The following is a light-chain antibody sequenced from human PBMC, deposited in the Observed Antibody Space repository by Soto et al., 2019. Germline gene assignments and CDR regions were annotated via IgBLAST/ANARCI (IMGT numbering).Light chain of an antibody. Sequence: QSALTQPASVSGSPGQSITISCTGTSSDVGKYNYVSWYQQHPGKAPKLIIYEVSIRPSGVSNRFSGSKSDNTASLTISGLQAEDEADYHCSSYTNSNTYVVFGGGTKLTVL. CDR2: EVS. CDR1: SSDVGKYNY. J-gene: IGLJ2*01. V-gene: IGLV2-14*01. CDR3: SSYTNSNTYVV.